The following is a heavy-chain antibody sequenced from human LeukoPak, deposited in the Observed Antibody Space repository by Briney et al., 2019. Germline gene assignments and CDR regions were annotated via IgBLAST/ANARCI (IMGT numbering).Heavy chain of an antibody. CDR2: IYYSGST. D-gene: IGHD3-22*01. CDR1: GGSISSSSYH. J-gene: IGHJ6*03. V-gene: IGHV4-39*07. Sequence: PSETLSLTCTVSGGSISSSSYHWGWIRQPPGKGLEWIGGIYYSGSTYYNPSLKSRVTISVDTSKNQFSLKLSSVTAADTAVYYCARFNYYDSSGYYSRYYYYMDVWGKGTTVTVSS. CDR3: ARFNYYDSSGYYSRYYYYMDV.